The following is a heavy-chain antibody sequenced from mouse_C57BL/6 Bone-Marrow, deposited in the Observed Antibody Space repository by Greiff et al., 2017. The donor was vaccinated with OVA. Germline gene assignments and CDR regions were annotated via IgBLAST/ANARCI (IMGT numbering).Heavy chain of an antibody. CDR1: GYTFTDYY. CDR2: INPNNGGT. J-gene: IGHJ1*03. Sequence: VQLQQSGPELVKPGASVKISCKASGYTFTDYYMNWVKQSHGKSLEWIGDINPNNGGTSYNQKFKGKATLTVDKSSSTAYMELRSLTSEDSAVYYCSYYYGSSYWYFDVWGTGTTVTVSS. V-gene: IGHV1-26*01. D-gene: IGHD1-1*01. CDR3: SYYYGSSYWYFDV.